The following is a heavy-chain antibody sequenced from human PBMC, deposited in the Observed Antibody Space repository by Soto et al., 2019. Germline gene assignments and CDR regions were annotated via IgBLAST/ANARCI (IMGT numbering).Heavy chain of an antibody. CDR3: ARLDPGYCSSTSCRDFDY. Sequence: PEGSLRLSCAASGFTFSSYSMIWVRQAPEKGLEWVSSISPRGDATYYADSVRGRFSISRDNSKDTFYLQMNSLRVEDTAVYYCARLDPGYCSSTSCRDFDYWGQGTLVTVSS. CDR2: ISPRGDAT. D-gene: IGHD2-2*01. CDR1: GFTFSSYS. V-gene: IGHV3-23*01. J-gene: IGHJ4*02.